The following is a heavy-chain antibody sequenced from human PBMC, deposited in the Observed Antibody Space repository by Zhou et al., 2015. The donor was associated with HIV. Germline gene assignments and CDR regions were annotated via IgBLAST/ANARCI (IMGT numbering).Heavy chain of an antibody. J-gene: IGHJ2*01. Sequence: LVQSGTEVRKPGSSVNVSCKASGGTFSNYAVTWVRQAPGQGLEWMGGITPVLGTVKYAQKFQGRVTMTADRSTSTAYLDLRSLRSEDTAVYYCARDRGGATRPDWRYFDLWGRGTLVTVSS. V-gene: IGHV1-69*06. CDR3: ARDRGGATRPDWRYFDL. CDR2: ITPVLGTV. D-gene: IGHD1-26*01. CDR1: GGTFSNYA.